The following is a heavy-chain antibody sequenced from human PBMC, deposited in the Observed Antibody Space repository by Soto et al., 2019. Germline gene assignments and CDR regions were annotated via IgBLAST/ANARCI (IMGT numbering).Heavy chain of an antibody. J-gene: IGHJ6*02. V-gene: IGHV3-30-3*01. CDR3: ARDVVPAAYPYYYYGMDV. CDR2: ISYDGSNK. D-gene: IGHD2-2*01. Sequence: QVHLVESGGGVVQPGRSLRLSCAASGFTFSSYAMHWVRQAPGKGLEWVAVISYDGSNKYYADSVKGRFTISRDNSKNTLYLQMNSLRAEDTDVYYCARDVVPAAYPYYYYGMDVWGQGTTVTVS. CDR1: GFTFSSYA.